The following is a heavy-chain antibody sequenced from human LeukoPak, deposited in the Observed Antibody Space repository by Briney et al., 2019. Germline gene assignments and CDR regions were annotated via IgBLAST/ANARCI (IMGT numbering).Heavy chain of an antibody. J-gene: IGHJ4*02. V-gene: IGHV3-48*03. D-gene: IGHD5-12*01. Sequence: PGGSLRLSCAASGFTFSSYEMNWVRQAPGKGLEWVSYISSSGSTIYYADSVKGRFTISRDNAKNTLYLQMNSLRAEDTAVYYCARVLESGYDGPFDYWGQGTLVTVSS. CDR2: ISSSGSTI. CDR3: ARVLESGYDGPFDY. CDR1: GFTFSSYE.